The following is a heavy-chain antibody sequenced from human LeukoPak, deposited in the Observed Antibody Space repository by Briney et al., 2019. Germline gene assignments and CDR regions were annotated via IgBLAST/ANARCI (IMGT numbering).Heavy chain of an antibody. D-gene: IGHD1-26*01. Sequence: SQTLSLTCAISGDSVSNNRASWGWIRQSPSRGLEWLGRTYYGSQWFDDYAPSLRSRITINPDTSKNQFSLQLTSVTPEDTAVYYCVRIRGLGLFDYWGQGTLVTVSS. V-gene: IGHV6-1*01. CDR1: GDSVSNNRAS. J-gene: IGHJ4*02. CDR2: TYYGSQWFD. CDR3: VRIRGLGLFDY.